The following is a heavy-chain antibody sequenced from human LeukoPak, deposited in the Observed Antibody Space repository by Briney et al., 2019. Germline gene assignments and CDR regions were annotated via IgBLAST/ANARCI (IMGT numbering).Heavy chain of an antibody. J-gene: IGHJ4*02. CDR1: GFTFSSSW. Sequence: QPGGSLRLSCAASGFTFSSSWMHWVRQAPGKGLVWVSRINTDGTITTYADSVKGRFTISRDNAKNTLYLQMNSLRAEDTAVYYCTSDTVDTAVGIDYWGQGTLVTVSS. V-gene: IGHV3-74*01. CDR3: TSDTVDTAVGIDY. CDR2: INTDGTIT. D-gene: IGHD5-18*01.